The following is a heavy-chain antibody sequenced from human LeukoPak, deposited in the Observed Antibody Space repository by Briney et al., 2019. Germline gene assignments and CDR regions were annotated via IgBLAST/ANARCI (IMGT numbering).Heavy chain of an antibody. J-gene: IGHJ4*02. V-gene: IGHV1-69*13. CDR3: ASFDSSGYWYYFDY. Sequence: SVKVSCKASGGTFSSYAISWVRQAPGQGLEWMGGIIPIFGTANYAQKFQGRVTITADESTSTAYMELSSLRSEDTAVYYRASFDSSGYWYYFDYWGQGTRVTVSS. CDR1: GGTFSSYA. CDR2: IIPIFGTA. D-gene: IGHD3-22*01.